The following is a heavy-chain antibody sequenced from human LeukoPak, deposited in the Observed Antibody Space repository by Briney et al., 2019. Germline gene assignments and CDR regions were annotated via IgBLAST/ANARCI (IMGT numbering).Heavy chain of an antibody. J-gene: IGHJ4*02. CDR3: ARAVFSGSLLYYFDY. D-gene: IGHD1-26*01. CDR2: ISSNGGST. CDR1: GFTFSSYA. Sequence: GGSLRLSCAASGFTFSSYAMHWVRQAPGKGLEYVSAISSNGGSTYYANSVKGRFTISRDNSKNTLYLQMGSLRAEDVAVYYCARAVFSGSLLYYFDYWGQGTLVTVSS. V-gene: IGHV3-64*01.